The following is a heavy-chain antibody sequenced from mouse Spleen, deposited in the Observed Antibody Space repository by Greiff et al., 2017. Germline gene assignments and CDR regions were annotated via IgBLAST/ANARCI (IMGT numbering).Heavy chain of an antibody. CDR3: AREVRQDYFDY. D-gene: IGHD2-14*01. CDR1: GFTFSSYA. Sequence: EVQGVESGGGLVKPGGSLKLSCAASGFTFSSYAMSWVRQTPEKRLEWVATISSGGSYTYYPDSVKGRFTISRDNAKNTLYLQMSSLRSEDTAMYYCAREVRQDYFDYWGQGTTLTVSA. CDR2: ISSGGSYT. J-gene: IGHJ2*01. V-gene: IGHV5-9-3*01.